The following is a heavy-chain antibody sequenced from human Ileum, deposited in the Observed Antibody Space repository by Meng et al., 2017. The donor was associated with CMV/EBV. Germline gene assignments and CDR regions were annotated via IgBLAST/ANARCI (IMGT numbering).Heavy chain of an antibody. CDR3: VKDMSNTLNKDWFDP. J-gene: IGHJ5*02. CDR2: VHTSGSI. Sequence: VQLQECGHGLGKPSESLSSTCTVSGGSISGYYWSWLRQSSAQGLEWIGRVHTSGSIDYNTYLKGRVTMSGDVSKTQFCLKLMSATAADTAVYYCVKDMSNTLNKDWFDPWGQGTLVTVSS. V-gene: IGHV4-4*07. D-gene: IGHD3-9*01. CDR1: GGSISGYY.